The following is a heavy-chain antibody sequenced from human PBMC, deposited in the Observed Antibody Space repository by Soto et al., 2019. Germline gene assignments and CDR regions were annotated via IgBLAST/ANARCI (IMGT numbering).Heavy chain of an antibody. J-gene: IGHJ5*02. CDR1: GGSFSGYY. V-gene: IGHV4-34*01. Sequence: SETLSLTCAVYGGSFSGYYWSWIRQPPGKGLEWIGEINHSGSTNYNPSLKSRVTISVDTSKNQFSLKLSSVTAADTAVYYCASLARGYCSGGSCYSWCFDPWGQGTLVTSPQ. CDR2: INHSGST. D-gene: IGHD2-15*01. CDR3: ASLARGYCSGGSCYSWCFDP.